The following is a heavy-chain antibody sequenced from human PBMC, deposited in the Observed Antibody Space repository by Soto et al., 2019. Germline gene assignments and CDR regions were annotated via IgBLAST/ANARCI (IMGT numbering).Heavy chain of an antibody. CDR1: GFSVAGRY. Sequence: EVQLVESGGGLVQPGGSLRLSCAASGFSVAGRYMSWVRQTPGKGLDWVSLIYSTGETLYADSVQGRFTISRHTSENTLNLQMNSLQTEDTAVYFCARSLPGAHAFDVWGQGTVVTVSS. CDR3: ARSLPGAHAFDV. CDR2: IYSTGET. V-gene: IGHV3-53*04. J-gene: IGHJ3*01.